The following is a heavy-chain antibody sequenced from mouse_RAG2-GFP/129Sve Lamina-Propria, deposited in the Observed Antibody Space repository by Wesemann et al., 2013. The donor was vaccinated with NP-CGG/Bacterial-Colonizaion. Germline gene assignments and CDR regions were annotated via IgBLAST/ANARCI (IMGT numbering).Heavy chain of an antibody. Sequence: VLLQQSGPELVKPGASVKISCKASGYTFTSYWITWVKQRPGQGLEWIGDIYPGSGSTNYNEKFKSKATLTVDTSSSTAYMQLSSLTSEDSAVYYCAKGTGYYFDYWGQGTTLTVSS. V-gene: IGHV1-55*01. CDR2: IYPGSGST. D-gene: IGHD3-3*01. CDR1: GYTFTSYW. CDR3: AKGTGYYFDY. J-gene: IGHJ2*01.